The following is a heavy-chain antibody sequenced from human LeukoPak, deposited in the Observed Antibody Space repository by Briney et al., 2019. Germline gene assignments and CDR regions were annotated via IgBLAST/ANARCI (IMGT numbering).Heavy chain of an antibody. V-gene: IGHV4-39*07. Sequence: PSETLSLTCTVSGGSISSSSYYWGWIRQPPGKGLEWIGSIYYSGSTYYNPSLKSRVTISVDTSKNQFSLKLSSVTAADTAVYYCARGLDDPDVASYPYDYWGQGTLVTVSS. CDR2: IYYSGST. D-gene: IGHD1-1*01. CDR1: GGSISSSSYY. CDR3: ARGLDDPDVASYPYDY. J-gene: IGHJ4*02.